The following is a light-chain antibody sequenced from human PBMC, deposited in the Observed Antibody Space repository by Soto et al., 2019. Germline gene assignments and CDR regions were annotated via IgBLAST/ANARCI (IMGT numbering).Light chain of an antibody. CDR2: GAS. CDR1: QSLGTN. CDR3: QQYNMWPRT. V-gene: IGKV3-15*01. Sequence: EIVLTQSPATLSVSPGERATLSCRASQSLGTNLAWFQQKPGQVPRLLIHGASTRATGVPARFSGSGSGTAFTLTINSLQSEDFAVYYCQQYNMWPRTFGQGTKVYIK. J-gene: IGKJ1*01.